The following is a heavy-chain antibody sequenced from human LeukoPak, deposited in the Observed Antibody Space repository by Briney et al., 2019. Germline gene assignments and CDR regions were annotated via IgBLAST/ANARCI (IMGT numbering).Heavy chain of an antibody. CDR3: ARTGLLWFGELINWFDP. CDR1: GFTFSSYA. D-gene: IGHD3-10*01. CDR2: ISGSGGST. V-gene: IGHV3-23*01. J-gene: IGHJ5*02. Sequence: GGSLRLSCAASGFTFSSYAMSWVRQAPGKGLEWVSAISGSGGSTYYADSVKGRFTISRDNSKNTLYLQMNSLRAEDTAVYYCARTGLLWFGELINWFDPWGQGTLVTVSS.